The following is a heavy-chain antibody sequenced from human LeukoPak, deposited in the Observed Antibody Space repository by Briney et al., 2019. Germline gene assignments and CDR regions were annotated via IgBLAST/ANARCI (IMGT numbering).Heavy chain of an antibody. D-gene: IGHD6-19*01. CDR1: GFSFSNYG. CDR2: IWYDGSNK. CDR3: ARDSSGWRLFDY. Sequence: GSLRLSCAASGFSFSNYGMHWVRQAPGRGLEWVAIIWYDGSNKYHADAVKGRFTISRDNSKNTLYLQMNSPRAEDTAVYYCARDSSGWRLFDYWGQGTLVTVSS. J-gene: IGHJ4*02. V-gene: IGHV3-33*01.